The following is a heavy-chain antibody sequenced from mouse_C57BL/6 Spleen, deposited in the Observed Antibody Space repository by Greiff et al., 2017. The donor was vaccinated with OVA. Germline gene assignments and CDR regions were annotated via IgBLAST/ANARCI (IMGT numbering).Heavy chain of an antibody. Sequence: QVQLQQSGAELVKPGASVKISCKASGYAFSSYWMNWVKQRPGKGLEWIGQIYPGDGDTNYNGKFKGKATLTADKSSSTAYMQLSSLTSEDSAVYFCATRGTAQAHFDYWGQGTTLTVSS. J-gene: IGHJ2*01. CDR2: IYPGDGDT. V-gene: IGHV1-80*01. CDR1: GYAFSSYW. CDR3: ATRGTAQAHFDY. D-gene: IGHD3-2*02.